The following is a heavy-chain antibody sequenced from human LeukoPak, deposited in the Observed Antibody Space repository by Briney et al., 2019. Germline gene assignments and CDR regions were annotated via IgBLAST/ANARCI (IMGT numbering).Heavy chain of an antibody. D-gene: IGHD3-10*01. CDR1: GFTFSSYA. V-gene: IGHV3-23*01. CDR3: AKDRVSMVRANYFDY. J-gene: IGHJ4*02. Sequence: GGSLRLSCAASGFTFSSYAMSWVRQAPGKGLEWVSAISGSGGSTYYADSVKGRFTISRDNSKNTLYLQMNSLRAEDTAVYYCAKDRVSMVRANYFDYWGQGTLVTVSS. CDR2: ISGSGGST.